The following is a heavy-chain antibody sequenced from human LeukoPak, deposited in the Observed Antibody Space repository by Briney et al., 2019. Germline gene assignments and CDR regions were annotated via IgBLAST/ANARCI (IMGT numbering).Heavy chain of an antibody. CDR2: MNPNSGNT. V-gene: IGHV1-8*01. CDR1: GYTFTSYD. J-gene: IGHJ5*02. Sequence: GASVKVSCKASGYTFTSYDINWVRQATGQGLEWMGWMNPNSGNTGYAQNFQGRVTMTRNTSISTAYMELTSLRSEDTAVYYCARISDRRGNGFDPWGQGTPVTVSS. CDR3: ARISDRRGNGFDP.